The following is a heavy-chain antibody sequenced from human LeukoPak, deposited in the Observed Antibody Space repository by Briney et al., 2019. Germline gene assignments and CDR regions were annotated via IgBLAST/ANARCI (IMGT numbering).Heavy chain of an antibody. CDR3: ARVLTMVRGAFNWFDP. V-gene: IGHV1-18*01. J-gene: IGHJ5*02. CDR2: ISAYNGNT. D-gene: IGHD3-10*01. CDR1: GYTFSSHG. Sequence: GASVKVSCKASGYTFSSHGISWGRQAPGQGVEWMGWISAYNGNTNYAQKLQGRVTMTTDTSTSTAYMELRSLRSDDTAVYYCARVLTMVRGAFNWFDPWGQGTLVTVSS.